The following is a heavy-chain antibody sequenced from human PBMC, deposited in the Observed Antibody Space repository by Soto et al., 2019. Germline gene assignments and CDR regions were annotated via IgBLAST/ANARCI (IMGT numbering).Heavy chain of an antibody. Sequence: QVQLVESGGGVVQPGKSLRLSCAGSGFTFSSYGMAWVRQAPGKGLERVAVISYDGSNNYYAESVKGRFTISRDNSKNTLYLQMSSLRADDTAVYYCEKERMGAGVRGYFDYWGQGTLVTVSS. CDR2: ISYDGSNN. V-gene: IGHV3-30*18. D-gene: IGHD3-10*01. CDR1: GFTFSSYG. CDR3: EKERMGAGVRGYFDY. J-gene: IGHJ4*02.